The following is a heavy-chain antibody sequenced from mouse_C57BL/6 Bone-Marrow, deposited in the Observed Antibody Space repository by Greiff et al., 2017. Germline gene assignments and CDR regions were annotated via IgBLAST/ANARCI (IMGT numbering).Heavy chain of an antibody. Sequence: EVQGVESGGGLVQPGGSLKLSCAASGFTFSDYGMAWVRQAPRKGPEWVAFISNLAYSIYYADTVTGRFTISRGNAKNTLYLEMSSLRSEDTAMYYCARSDGYYWFAYWGQGTLVTVSA. CDR3: ARSDGYYWFAY. CDR2: ISNLAYSI. J-gene: IGHJ3*01. D-gene: IGHD2-3*01. V-gene: IGHV5-15*01. CDR1: GFTFSDYG.